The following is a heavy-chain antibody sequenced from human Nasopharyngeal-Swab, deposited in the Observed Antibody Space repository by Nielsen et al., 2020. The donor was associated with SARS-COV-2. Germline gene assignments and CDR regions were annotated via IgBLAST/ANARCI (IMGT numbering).Heavy chain of an antibody. J-gene: IGHJ4*02. V-gene: IGHV3-21*01. D-gene: IGHD3-22*01. CDR3: ARDSYHYDTSGYYYYFDY. Sequence: WIRQPPGKGLEWVSSISSSSGYIYYADSVKGRFTISRGNAKNSLYLQMNSLRAEDTAVYYCARDSYHYDTSGYYYYFDYWGQGTLVTVSS. CDR2: ISSSSGYI.